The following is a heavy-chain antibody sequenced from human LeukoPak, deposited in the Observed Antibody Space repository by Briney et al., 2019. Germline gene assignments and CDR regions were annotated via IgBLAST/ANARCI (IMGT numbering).Heavy chain of an antibody. CDR3: ARDTPVTLRGGFDY. V-gene: IGHV3-48*01. Sequence: GGSLRLSCAASGFTFSSYSVNWVRQAPGKGLEWVSYISSSSSTVYYADSVKGRFTISRDNAKNSLYLQMNSLRAEDTAVYYCARDTPVTLRGGFDYWGQGTLVTVSS. D-gene: IGHD4-11*01. CDR2: ISSSSSTV. CDR1: GFTFSSYS. J-gene: IGHJ4*02.